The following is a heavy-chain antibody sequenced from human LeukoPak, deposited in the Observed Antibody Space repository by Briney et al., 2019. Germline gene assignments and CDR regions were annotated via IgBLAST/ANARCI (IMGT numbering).Heavy chain of an antibody. V-gene: IGHV3-11*04. Sequence: GGSLRLSCAASGFTFSDYYMSWIRQAPGKGLEWVSYISSSGSTIYYADSVKGRFTISRDNAKNSLYLQMNSLRAEDTAVYYCASVPGSVSGYDSYYYYYMDVWGKGTTVTVSS. D-gene: IGHD5-12*01. CDR3: ASVPGSVSGYDSYYYYYMDV. J-gene: IGHJ6*03. CDR2: ISSSGSTI. CDR1: GFTFSDYY.